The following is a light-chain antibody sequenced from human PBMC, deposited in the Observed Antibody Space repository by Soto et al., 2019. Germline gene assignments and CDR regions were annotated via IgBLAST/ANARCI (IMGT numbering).Light chain of an antibody. CDR3: QQYFSKPLT. CDR2: WAS. V-gene: IGKV4-1*01. J-gene: IGKJ4*01. Sequence: DIVMTQSPESLAVSLGERATINCKSSRSVLWSFNNKAFLSWYPQKPGQPPKLLIYWASTRESGVPDRFSGSGSGTDFTLTISSLQAEDVALYYCQQYFSKPLTFGGGTRVEI. CDR1: RSVLWSFNNKAF.